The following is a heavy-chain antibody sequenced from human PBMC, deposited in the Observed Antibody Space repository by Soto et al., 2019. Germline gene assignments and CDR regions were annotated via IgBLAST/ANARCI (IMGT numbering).Heavy chain of an antibody. J-gene: IGHJ4*01. D-gene: IGHD2-2*01. CDR1: GGSISGYY. CDR3: ARWSCTSGPFYTLDY. CDR2: MFYSGPP. Sequence: SETLSLTSSVSGGSISGYYWTWIRQAPGKGLEYIGDMFYSGPPNLSPSLKSRVAMSVDMSNNQFSLRLISVTAADAAVYFCARWSCTSGPFYTLDYWGHGIPFTVSS. V-gene: IGHV4-59*01.